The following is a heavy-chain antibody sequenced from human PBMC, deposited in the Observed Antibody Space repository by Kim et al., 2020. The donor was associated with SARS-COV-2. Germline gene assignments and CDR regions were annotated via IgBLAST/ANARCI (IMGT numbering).Heavy chain of an antibody. V-gene: IGHV3-21*01. CDR1: GFTFSSYS. Sequence: GGSLRLSCAASGFTFSSYSMNWVRQAPGKGLEWVSSISSSSSYIYYADSVKGRFTISRDNAKNSLYLQMNSLRAEDTAVYYCARDEDYTVEGGAFDIWGQGTMVTVSS. D-gene: IGHD4-4*01. J-gene: IGHJ3*02. CDR3: ARDEDYTVEGGAFDI. CDR2: ISSSSSYI.